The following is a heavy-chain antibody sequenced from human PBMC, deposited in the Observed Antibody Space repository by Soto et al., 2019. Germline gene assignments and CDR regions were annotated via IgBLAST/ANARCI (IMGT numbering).Heavy chain of an antibody. Sequence: QVQLVQSGAEVKKPGASVKVSCKASGYTFTSYYMHWVRQAPGQGLEWMGIINPSGGSTSYAQKFQGGVTMTSDTSTSTVYMELSSLRSEDTAVYYCARYGLFWDFDYWGQGTLVTVSS. D-gene: IGHD3-16*01. V-gene: IGHV1-46*03. CDR2: INPSGGST. CDR3: ARYGLFWDFDY. CDR1: GYTFTSYY. J-gene: IGHJ4*02.